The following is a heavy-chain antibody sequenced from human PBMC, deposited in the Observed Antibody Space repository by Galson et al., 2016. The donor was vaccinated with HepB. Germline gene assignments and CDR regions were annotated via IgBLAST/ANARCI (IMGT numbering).Heavy chain of an antibody. Sequence: SLRLSCAASGFTFGDFAMNWVRQAPGKGLEWVGFIRSKAYGGTTEFTASVKGRFSIPRDDSKSIAYLQLNSLKTEDTAVYFCARSFLAASGTNFDYWGQGALVTVSS. CDR1: GFTFGDFA. J-gene: IGHJ4*02. CDR3: ARSFLAASGTNFDY. V-gene: IGHV3-49*04. CDR2: IRSKAYGGTT. D-gene: IGHD6-25*01.